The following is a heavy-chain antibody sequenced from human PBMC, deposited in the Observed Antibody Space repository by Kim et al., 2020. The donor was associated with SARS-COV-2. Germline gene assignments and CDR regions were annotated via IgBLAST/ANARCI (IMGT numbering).Heavy chain of an antibody. CDR1: GFTFSSYG. V-gene: IGHV3-33*01. CDR2: IWYDGSNK. J-gene: IGHJ5*02. D-gene: IGHD3-10*01. CDR3: ARDVSISGSYNNWFDP. Sequence: GGSLRLSCAASGFTFSSYGMHWVRQAPGKGLEWVAVIWYDGSNKYYADSVKGRFTISRDNSKNTLYLQMNSLRAEDTAVYYCARDVSISGSYNNWFDPWGQGTLVTVSS.